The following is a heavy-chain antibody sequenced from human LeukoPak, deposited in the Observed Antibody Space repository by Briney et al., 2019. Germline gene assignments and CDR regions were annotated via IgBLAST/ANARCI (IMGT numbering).Heavy chain of an antibody. CDR3: ARRVTYYDSSGYYLRNAAFDI. Sequence: GESLKISCKGSGYSFTTYWIGWVRQMPGKGLEWMGIIYPGDSNTRYSPSFQGQVTISADKSISTAFLQWSSLKASDTAMYYCARRVTYYDSSGYYLRNAAFDIWGQGTMVTVSS. J-gene: IGHJ3*02. CDR2: IYPGDSNT. V-gene: IGHV5-51*01. CDR1: GYSFTTYW. D-gene: IGHD3-22*01.